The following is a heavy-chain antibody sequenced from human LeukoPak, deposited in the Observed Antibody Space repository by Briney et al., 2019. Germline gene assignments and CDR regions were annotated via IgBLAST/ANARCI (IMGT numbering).Heavy chain of an antibody. V-gene: IGHV3-74*01. CDR3: ARGVMQWWNGFDI. D-gene: IGHD6-19*01. J-gene: IGHJ3*02. CDR1: GFTFSSYW. CDR2: INSDGSST. Sequence: PGGSLRLSCAASGFTFSSYWMHWVRQAPGKGLVWVSRINSDGSSTSYADSVKGRFTISRDNAKNTLYLQMNSLRAEDTAVYYCARGVMQWWNGFDIWGQGTMVTVPS.